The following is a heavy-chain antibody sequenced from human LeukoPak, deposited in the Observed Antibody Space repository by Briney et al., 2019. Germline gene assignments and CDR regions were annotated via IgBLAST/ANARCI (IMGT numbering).Heavy chain of an antibody. J-gene: IGHJ5*02. V-gene: IGHV3-33*01. Sequence: GALRLSCAASGFTFSSYGMHWVRQAPGKGLEWVAVIWYDGSNKYYADSVKGRFTISRDNSKNTLYLQMNSLRAEDTAVHYCARDRGVSVTTYWFDPWAREPWSPSPQ. CDR1: GFTFSSYG. CDR2: IWYDGSNK. CDR3: ARDRGVSVTTYWFDP. D-gene: IGHD4-17*01.